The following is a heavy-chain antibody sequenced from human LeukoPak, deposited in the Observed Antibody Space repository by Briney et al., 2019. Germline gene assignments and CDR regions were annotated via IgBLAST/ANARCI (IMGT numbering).Heavy chain of an antibody. V-gene: IGHV4-34*01. J-gene: IGHJ4*02. CDR1: GGSFSGYY. Sequence: PSETLSLTCAVYGGSFSGYYWSWIRQPPGKGLEWIGEINHSGSTNYNPSLKSRVTISVDTSKNQFSLKLSSVTAADTAVYYCASGGILTGLDYWGQGTLVTVSS. D-gene: IGHD3-9*01. CDR2: INHSGST. CDR3: ASGGILTGLDY.